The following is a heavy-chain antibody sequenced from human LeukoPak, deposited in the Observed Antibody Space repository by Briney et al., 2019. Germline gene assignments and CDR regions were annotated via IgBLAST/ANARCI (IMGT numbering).Heavy chain of an antibody. CDR1: GFTFSSYA. D-gene: IGHD6-6*01. Sequence: LRLSCAASGFTFSSYAMSWIRQHPGKGLEWIGYIYYSGSTYYNPSLKSRVTISVDTSKNQFSLKLSSVTAADTAVYYCAREIIAARPSWFDPWGQGTLVTVSS. V-gene: IGHV4-31*02. CDR3: AREIIAARPSWFDP. CDR2: IYYSGST. J-gene: IGHJ5*02.